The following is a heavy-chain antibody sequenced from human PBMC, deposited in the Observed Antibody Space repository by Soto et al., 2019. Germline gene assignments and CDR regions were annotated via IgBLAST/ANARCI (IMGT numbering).Heavy chain of an antibody. CDR1: GDAFTGDY. D-gene: IGHD1-26*01. CDR3: ARSSGGNFGIIIEGTNWFGP. Sequence: GWVNVAGTRAGDAFTGDYSNWVLQDNGQGLEWMGVINPHGGSTAYAQKFKGRVTLTRDTSASTVYMEVSSLTSEDTAMYYCARSSGGNFGIIIEGTNWFGPWGQGTLVTVSS. CDR2: INPHGGST. J-gene: IGHJ5*02. V-gene: IGHV1-46*01.